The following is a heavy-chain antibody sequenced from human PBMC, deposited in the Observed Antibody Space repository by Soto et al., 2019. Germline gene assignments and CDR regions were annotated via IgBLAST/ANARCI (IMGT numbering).Heavy chain of an antibody. V-gene: IGHV4-31*03. CDR2: IFYSGTT. CDR3: ARGVLY. CDR1: GGSIRRGAYF. D-gene: IGHD1-1*01. Sequence: QVQLQESGPGLVKPSQTLSLTCTVSGGSIRRGAYFWSWIRQPPGKGLEWIGNIFYSGTTYYNPSLKGRVTTSVDTSKNQFSRKLSSVTAADTAVYFCARGVLYWGQGTLVTVSS. J-gene: IGHJ4*02.